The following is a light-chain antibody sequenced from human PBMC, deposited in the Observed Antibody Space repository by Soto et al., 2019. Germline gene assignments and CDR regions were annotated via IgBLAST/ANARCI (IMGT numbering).Light chain of an antibody. CDR3: QSYDSSLSGSVL. J-gene: IGLJ2*01. Sequence: QPVLTQTPSVSGAPGQRVTISCTGSSSNIGAGYDVHWYQQLPGTAPKLLIYGNINRPSGVPDRFSGSKSGTSASLAITGLQAEDEADYYCQSYDSSLSGSVLFGGGTKVTVL. CDR2: GNI. CDR1: SSNIGAGYD. V-gene: IGLV1-40*01.